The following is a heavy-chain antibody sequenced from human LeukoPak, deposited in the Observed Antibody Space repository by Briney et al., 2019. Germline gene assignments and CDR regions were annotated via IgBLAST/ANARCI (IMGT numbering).Heavy chain of an antibody. CDR2: IYHSGST. J-gene: IGHJ3*02. CDR1: GYSISSGYY. CDR3: ASLKNYYDSSGNLVTDAFDI. V-gene: IGHV4-38-2*02. D-gene: IGHD3-22*01. Sequence: SETLSLTCTVSGYSISSGYYWGWIRQPPGKGLEWIGSIYHSGSTYYNPSLKSRVTISVDTSKNQFSLKLSSVTAADTAVYYCASLKNYYDSSGNLVTDAFDIWGQGTMVTVSS.